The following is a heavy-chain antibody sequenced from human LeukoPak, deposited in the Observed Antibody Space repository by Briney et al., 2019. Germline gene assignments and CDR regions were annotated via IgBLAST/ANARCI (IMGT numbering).Heavy chain of an antibody. CDR2: ITSSSHSI. CDR3: ARGIAGTESAFDI. Sequence: AGGSLRLSCAASGFTFSSYSMNWVRQAPGKGLEWVSYITSSSHSIYYADSVKGRFTISRDNAKNSLYLQMNSLRDEDTAVYYCARGIAGTESAFDIWGQGTMVTVSS. D-gene: IGHD6-13*01. J-gene: IGHJ3*02. V-gene: IGHV3-48*02. CDR1: GFTFSSYS.